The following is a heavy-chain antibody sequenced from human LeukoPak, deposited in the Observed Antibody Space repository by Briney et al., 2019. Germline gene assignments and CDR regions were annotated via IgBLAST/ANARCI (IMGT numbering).Heavy chain of an antibody. CDR3: AKRPDGYNRRSYFDY. D-gene: IGHD5-24*01. V-gene: IGHV3-23*01. Sequence: PGGSLRLSCAASGFTFSSYAMSWVRQAPGKGLEWVSAISGSGGSTYYADSVKGRFTISRDNSKNTLYLQMNSLRAEDTAVYYCAKRPDGYNRRSYFDYWGQGTLVTVSS. CDR2: ISGSGGST. CDR1: GFTFSSYA. J-gene: IGHJ4*02.